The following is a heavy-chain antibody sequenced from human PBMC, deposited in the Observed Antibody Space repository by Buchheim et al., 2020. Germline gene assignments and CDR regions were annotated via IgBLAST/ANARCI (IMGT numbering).Heavy chain of an antibody. D-gene: IGHD5-12*01. Sequence: QVQLQESGPGLVKPSQTLSLTCTVSGGSISSGGYYWSWLRPHPGKGLEWIGYIYYSGSTYYNPFLKSRATISVDTSKNQFSLKLSSVTAADTAVYYCARGGYSGYDRGFDYWGQGTL. CDR1: GGSISSGGYY. CDR2: IYYSGST. V-gene: IGHV4-31*03. CDR3: ARGGYSGYDRGFDY. J-gene: IGHJ4*02.